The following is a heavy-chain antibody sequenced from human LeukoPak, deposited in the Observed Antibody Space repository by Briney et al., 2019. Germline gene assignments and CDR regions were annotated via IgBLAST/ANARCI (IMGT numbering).Heavy chain of an antibody. CDR2: IHPTDGST. J-gene: IGHJ4*02. Sequence: ASVKVSCKTSGYTFSTYYMHWVRQAPGQGLEWLGIIHPTDGSTSYTQKIQGRVTMTRDRATGTVYLELSSLRSEDTAVYWCARANGGGLDYWGQGTLITVSS. V-gene: IGHV1-46*01. CDR1: GYTFSTYY. D-gene: IGHD3-10*01. CDR3: ARANGGGLDY.